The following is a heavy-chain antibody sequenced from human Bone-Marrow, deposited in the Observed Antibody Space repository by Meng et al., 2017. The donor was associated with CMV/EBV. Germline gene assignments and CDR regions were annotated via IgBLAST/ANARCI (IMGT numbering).Heavy chain of an antibody. J-gene: IGHJ5*02. CDR2: VNPNNGDT. CDR1: SYTFTGYY. Sequence: HGQWCQSGAWGKQPGASGKYSCKSSSYTFTGYYIHWVRQAPGQGLEWMGWVNPNNGDTSYAQNFQGRVTMTRDTSITTAYMELSRLRSDDTSMYYCATDQTSCVGWFDPWGQGTLVTVSS. CDR3: ATDQTSCVGWFDP. V-gene: IGHV1-2*02. D-gene: IGHD6-6*01.